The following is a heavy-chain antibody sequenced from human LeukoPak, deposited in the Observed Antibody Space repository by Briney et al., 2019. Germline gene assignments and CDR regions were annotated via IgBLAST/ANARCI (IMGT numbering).Heavy chain of an antibody. Sequence: PGGSLRLSCAASGFTFSSYGMHWVRQAPGKGREWVGFIRYDGRNKYYADFVKGRFTISRDNSKNTLYLQMNSLRAEDTAVYYCAELGITMIGGVWGKGTTVTISS. CDR3: AELGITMIGGV. J-gene: IGHJ6*04. V-gene: IGHV3-30*02. CDR1: GFTFSSYG. D-gene: IGHD3-10*02. CDR2: IRYDGRNK.